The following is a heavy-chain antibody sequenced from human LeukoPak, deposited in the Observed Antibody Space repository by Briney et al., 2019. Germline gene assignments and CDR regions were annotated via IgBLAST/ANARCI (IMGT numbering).Heavy chain of an antibody. CDR1: GYSFTSYW. J-gene: IGHJ5*02. Sequence: GESLKISCKGSGYSFTSYWIGWMRQMPGKGLEWMGIIYPGDSDTRYSPSFQGQVTISADKSISTAYLQWSSLKASDTAMYYCARLPGIAAAPTPLNWFDPWGQGTLVTVSS. CDR3: ARLPGIAAAPTPLNWFDP. D-gene: IGHD6-13*01. CDR2: IYPGDSDT. V-gene: IGHV5-51*01.